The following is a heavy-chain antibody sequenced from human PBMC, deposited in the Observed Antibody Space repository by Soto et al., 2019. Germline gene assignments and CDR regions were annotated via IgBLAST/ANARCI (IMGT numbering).Heavy chain of an antibody. J-gene: IGHJ6*02. CDR3: ARLYNPHYYYYGMDV. CDR1: GYSFFGYW. Sequence: GESLKISCKGSGYSFFGYWIGWVRQMPGKGLEWMGIIYPDDSDTRYSPPFQGHVTISADKSISTAYLQWSSLKASDTAMYYCARLYNPHYYYYGMDVWGQGTTVTVSS. D-gene: IGHD1-20*01. CDR2: IYPDDSDT. V-gene: IGHV5-51*01.